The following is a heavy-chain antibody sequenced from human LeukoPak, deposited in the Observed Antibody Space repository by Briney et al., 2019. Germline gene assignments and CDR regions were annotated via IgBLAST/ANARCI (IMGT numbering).Heavy chain of an antibody. V-gene: IGHV4-59*01. D-gene: IGHD6-13*01. J-gene: IGHJ2*01. CDR3: ARTYGSSGLGYFDL. CDR1: GGSISSYY. CDR2: IYYSGST. Sequence: PSETLSLTCTVSGGSISSYYWSWIRQPPGKGLEWIGYIYYSGSTNYSPSLKSRLTISVDTSKNQFSLKLSSVTAAHTAVYYCARTYGSSGLGYFDLWGRGTLVTVSS.